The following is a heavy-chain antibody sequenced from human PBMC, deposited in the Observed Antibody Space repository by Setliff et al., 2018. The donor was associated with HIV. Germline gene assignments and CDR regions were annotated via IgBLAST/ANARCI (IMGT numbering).Heavy chain of an antibody. CDR3: ARTRGYTYGYIDY. CDR2: IYYSGST. Sequence: SETLSLTCTVSGGSISSGSSYWGWIRQPPGKGLEWIGNIYYSGSTYYNPSLKSRVTISVDTSKNQFSLKLSSVTAADTAIYYCARTRGYTYGYIDYWGQGTLVTVSS. J-gene: IGHJ4*02. CDR1: GGSISSGSSY. D-gene: IGHD5-18*01. V-gene: IGHV4-39*01.